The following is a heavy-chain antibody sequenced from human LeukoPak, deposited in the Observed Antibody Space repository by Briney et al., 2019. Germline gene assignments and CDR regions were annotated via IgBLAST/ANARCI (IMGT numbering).Heavy chain of an antibody. Sequence: GGSLRLSCAASGLTFSGSAMHWVRQASGKGLGWVGRIRSKATNYATAYAASEKGRFTISRDESKNTAYLQMNSLKTEDTAVYYCTSQTDYGDSRPYYGWTSGAKGPRSPSPQ. CDR3: TSQTDYGDSRPYYGWTS. J-gene: IGHJ6*04. V-gene: IGHV3-73*01. CDR1: GLTFSGSA. D-gene: IGHD4-17*01. CDR2: IRSKATNYAT.